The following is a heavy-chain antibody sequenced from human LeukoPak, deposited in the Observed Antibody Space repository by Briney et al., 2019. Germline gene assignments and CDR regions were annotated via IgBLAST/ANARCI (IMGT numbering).Heavy chain of an antibody. CDR3: AKDGRRWTGTTYAFQH. V-gene: IGHV3-23*01. Sequence: PGGSLRLSCAASGFTFSSYAMSWVRQAPGKGLEWVSAISGSGGSTYYADSVKGRFTISRDNSKNTLYLQMNSLRAEDTAVYYCAKDGRRWTGTTYAFQHWGQGTLVTVSS. J-gene: IGHJ1*01. CDR2: ISGSGGST. D-gene: IGHD1-7*01. CDR1: GFTFSSYA.